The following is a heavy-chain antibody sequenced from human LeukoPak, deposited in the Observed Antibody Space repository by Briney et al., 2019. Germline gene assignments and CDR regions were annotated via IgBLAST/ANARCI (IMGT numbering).Heavy chain of an antibody. CDR1: GGSISSGGYY. V-gene: IGHV4-30-2*01. Sequence: PSETLSLTCTVSGGSISSGGYYWSWIRQPPGKGLEWIGYIYHSGSTYYNPSLKSRVTISVDRSKNQFSLKLSSVTAADTAVYYCANLADSNPHYFDYWGQGTLVTVSS. J-gene: IGHJ4*02. CDR2: IYHSGST. D-gene: IGHD4-11*01. CDR3: ANLADSNPHYFDY.